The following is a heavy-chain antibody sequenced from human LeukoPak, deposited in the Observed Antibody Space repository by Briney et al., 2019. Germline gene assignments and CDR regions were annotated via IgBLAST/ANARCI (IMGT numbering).Heavy chain of an antibody. Sequence: ASVKVSCKASGYTFTGYYMHWVRQAPGQGLEWMGWINPNSGGTNYAQKFQGRVTMTRDTSFSTAYMELSRLRSDDTAVYYCARSGTFADFWSGYPDYWGQGTLVTVSS. CDR1: GYTFTGYY. J-gene: IGHJ4*02. V-gene: IGHV1-2*02. CDR3: ARSGTFADFWSGYPDY. CDR2: INPNSGGT. D-gene: IGHD3-3*01.